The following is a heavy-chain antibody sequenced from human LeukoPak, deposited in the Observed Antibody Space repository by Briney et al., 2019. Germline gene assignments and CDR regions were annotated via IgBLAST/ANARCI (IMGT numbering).Heavy chain of an antibody. V-gene: IGHV3-21*01. CDR3: ARDGVGATADY. Sequence: GGSLRLSCAASGFTFSSYSRNWVRQAPGKGLEWVSSISSSSSYIYYADSVKGRFTISRDNAKNSLYLQMNSLRAEDTAVYYCARDGVGATADYWGQGTLVTVSS. CDR2: ISSSSSYI. D-gene: IGHD1-26*01. J-gene: IGHJ4*02. CDR1: GFTFSSYS.